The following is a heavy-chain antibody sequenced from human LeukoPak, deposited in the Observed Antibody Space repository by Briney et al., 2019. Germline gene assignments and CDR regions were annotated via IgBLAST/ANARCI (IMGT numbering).Heavy chain of an antibody. V-gene: IGHV4-39*01. CDR1: GGSISSSSYY. CDR3: ASLSTQWLFLDY. D-gene: IGHD6-19*01. J-gene: IGHJ4*02. CDR2: IYYGGST. Sequence: SETLSLTCTVSGGSISSSSYYWGWIRQPPGKGLEWIGSIYYGGSTYYNPSLKSRVTISVDTSKNQFSLKLSSVTAADTAVYYCASLSTQWLFLDYWGQGTLVTVSS.